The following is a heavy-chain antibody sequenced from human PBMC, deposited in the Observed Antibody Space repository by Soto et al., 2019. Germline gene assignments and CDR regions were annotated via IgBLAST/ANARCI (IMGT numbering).Heavy chain of an antibody. V-gene: IGHV6-1*01. D-gene: IGHD2-2*01. CDR1: GDSVSSNSAA. Sequence: SQTLSLTCAISGDSVSSNSAAWNWIRQSPSRGLEWLRRTYYRSKWYNDYAVSVKSRITINPDTSKNQFSLQLNSVTPEDTAVYYCARDRIVVVPAAILYYYYYGMDVWGQGTTVTAP. CDR2: TYYRSKWYN. J-gene: IGHJ6*02. CDR3: ARDRIVVVPAAILYYYYYGMDV.